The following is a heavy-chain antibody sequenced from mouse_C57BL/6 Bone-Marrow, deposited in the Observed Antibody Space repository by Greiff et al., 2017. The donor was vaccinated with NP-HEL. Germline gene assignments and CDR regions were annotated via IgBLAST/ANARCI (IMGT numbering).Heavy chain of an antibody. CDR3: ARSADSTDFDY. V-gene: IGHV1-81*01. CDR1: GYTFTSYG. D-gene: IGHD4-1*02. CDR2: IYPRSGNT. J-gene: IGHJ2*01. Sequence: QVQLKESGAELARPGASVKLSCKASGYTFTSYGISWVKQRTGQGLEWIGEIYPRSGNTYYNEKFKGKATLTADKSSSTAYMELRSLTSEDSAVYFCARSADSTDFDYWGQGTTLTVSS.